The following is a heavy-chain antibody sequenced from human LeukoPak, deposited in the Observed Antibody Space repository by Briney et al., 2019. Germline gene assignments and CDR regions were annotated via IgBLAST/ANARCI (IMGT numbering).Heavy chain of an antibody. Sequence: PGGSLRLSCAASGFTVSSNYMSWVRQPPGKGLEWIGGIYYSGSTYYNPSLKSRVTISVDTSKNQFSLKLSSVTAADTALYYCARHPRGTYDSSGYRGYYYYMDVWGKGTTVTVSS. J-gene: IGHJ6*03. D-gene: IGHD3-22*01. CDR1: GFTVSSNY. CDR2: IYYSGST. V-gene: IGHV4-39*01. CDR3: ARHPRGTYDSSGYRGYYYYMDV.